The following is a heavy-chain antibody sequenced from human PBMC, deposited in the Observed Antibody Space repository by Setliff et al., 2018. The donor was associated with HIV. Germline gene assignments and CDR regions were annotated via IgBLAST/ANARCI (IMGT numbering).Heavy chain of an antibody. CDR2: ISAYNGNT. CDR1: GYSFTSYG. CDR3: ASARGNSWVRAGELYYYYMDV. V-gene: IGHV1-18*01. D-gene: IGHD2-21*02. Sequence: GASVKVSCKASGYSFTSYGINWVRQAPGQGLEWMGWISAYNGNTNYAQKLQGRVTMTTDTSTSTAYMELRSLRSDDTAVYYCASARGNSWVRAGELYYYYMDVWGKGTTVTVSS. J-gene: IGHJ6*03.